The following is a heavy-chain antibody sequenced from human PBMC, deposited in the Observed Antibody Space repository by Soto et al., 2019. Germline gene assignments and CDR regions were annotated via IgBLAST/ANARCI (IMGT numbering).Heavy chain of an antibody. CDR1: GFTSGSYA. D-gene: IGHD3-3*01. J-gene: IGHJ4*02. CDR2: ISYDVSNK. V-gene: IGHV3-30-3*01. CDR3: ARDLNDFWSGYSDY. Sequence: PGRSLTLSWAASGFTSGSYAMHWVRQPPGSGLEWVAVISYDVSNKYYADSGKGRFTITRDNSKNTMYLQMNSLRDEDTAVYYCARDLNDFWSGYSDYWGQGTLVTVSS.